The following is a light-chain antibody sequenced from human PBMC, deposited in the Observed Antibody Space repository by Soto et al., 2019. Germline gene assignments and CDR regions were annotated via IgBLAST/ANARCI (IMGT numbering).Light chain of an antibody. CDR3: QQGNSFPLT. CDR2: TAS. CDR1: QDISTW. J-gene: IGKJ4*01. V-gene: IGKV1-12*01. Sequence: DIQMTQSPYSVSASVGDRVTITCQASQDISTWLAWFQQKPGEAPRLLIYTASSLHSGVPSRFSGSGSGTDFTLTISSLQPEDFATYYCQQGNSFPLTFGGGTKVEIK.